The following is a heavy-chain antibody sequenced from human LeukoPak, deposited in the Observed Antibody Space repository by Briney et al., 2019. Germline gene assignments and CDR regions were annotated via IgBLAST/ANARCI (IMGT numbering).Heavy chain of an antibody. CDR1: GYTFTGYY. CDR2: INPNSGGT. J-gene: IGHJ3*02. D-gene: IGHD2-2*01. CDR3: ARDCSSTGKHAFDI. V-gene: IGHV1-2*02. Sequence: ASVKVSCKASGYTFTGYYMHWVRQAPGQGLEWMGWINPNSGGTNYAQKFQGRVTMTRDTSISTAYMKLSRLRSDDTAVYYCARDCSSTGKHAFDIWGQGTMVTVSS.